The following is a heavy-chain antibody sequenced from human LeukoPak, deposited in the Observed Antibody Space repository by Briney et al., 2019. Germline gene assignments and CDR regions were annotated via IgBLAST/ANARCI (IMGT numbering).Heavy chain of an antibody. J-gene: IGHJ5*02. D-gene: IGHD3-10*01. V-gene: IGHV3-21*04. CDR3: AREQGMVRGSWFDP. CDR2: ISSTNGYI. CDR1: GFTFSSYS. Sequence: PGGSLRLSCAASGFTFSSYSMNWVRQAPGKGLEWVSYISSTNGYIYYADSVRGRFTISRDNAKNSLSLQMNSLRAEDTALYYCAREQGMVRGSWFDPWGQGTLVTVSS.